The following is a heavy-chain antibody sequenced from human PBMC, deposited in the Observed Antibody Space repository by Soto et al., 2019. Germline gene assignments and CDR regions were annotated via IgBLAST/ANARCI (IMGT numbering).Heavy chain of an antibody. CDR1: GGTFSSYA. J-gene: IGHJ6*02. CDR3: ARPRSGDYVDAEALDYGMDV. V-gene: IGHV1-69*13. CDR2: IIPFFGTA. D-gene: IGHD4-17*01. Sequence: SVKVSCKASGGTFSSYAISWVRQAPGQGLEWLGGIIPFFGTANYAQKFQGRVTITADESTSTAYMELSSLRSEDTAVYYCARPRSGDYVDAEALDYGMDVWGQGTTVTVSS.